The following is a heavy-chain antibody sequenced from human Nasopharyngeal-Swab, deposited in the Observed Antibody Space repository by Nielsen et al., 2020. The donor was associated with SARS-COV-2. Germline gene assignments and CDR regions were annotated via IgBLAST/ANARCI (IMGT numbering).Heavy chain of an antibody. CDR1: GFTFRCYS. D-gene: IGHD2-2*01. J-gene: IGHJ6*03. CDR3: ARDVVVETYYYYYMDV. V-gene: IGHV3-48*01. CDR2: ISSSSSTI. Sequence: GESPKIPCAASGFTFRCYSMNLVRQAPGKGLEWVSYISSSSSTIYYADSVKGRFTISRDNAKNSLYLQMNSLRAEDTAVYYCARDVVVETYYYYYMDVWGKGTTVTVSS.